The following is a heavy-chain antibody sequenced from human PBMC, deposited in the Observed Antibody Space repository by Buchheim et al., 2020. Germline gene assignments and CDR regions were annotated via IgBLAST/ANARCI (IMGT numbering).Heavy chain of an antibody. D-gene: IGHD3-22*01. Sequence: QVQLVESGGGVVQPGRSLRLSCAASGFTFSSYGMHWVRQAPGKGLEWVAVIWYDGSNKYYADSVKGRFTISRDNSKNTLYLKMNSLRAEDTAVYYCAREGINDSSGYYYYWYFDLWGRGTL. J-gene: IGHJ2*01. V-gene: IGHV3-33*01. CDR1: GFTFSSYG. CDR3: AREGINDSSGYYYYWYFDL. CDR2: IWYDGSNK.